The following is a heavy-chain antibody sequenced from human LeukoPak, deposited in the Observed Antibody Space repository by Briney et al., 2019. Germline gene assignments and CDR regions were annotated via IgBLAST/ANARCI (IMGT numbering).Heavy chain of an antibody. J-gene: IGHJ4*02. CDR2: ISSSSSYI. V-gene: IGHV3-21*01. D-gene: IGHD6-6*01. Sequence: GGSLRLSCAASGFTFSSYSMNWVRQAPGKGLEWVSSISSSSSYIYYADSVKGLFTISRDNAKNSLYLQMNSLRAEDTAVYYCATLSSSSAFDYWGQGTLVTVSS. CDR3: ATLSSSSAFDY. CDR1: GFTFSSYS.